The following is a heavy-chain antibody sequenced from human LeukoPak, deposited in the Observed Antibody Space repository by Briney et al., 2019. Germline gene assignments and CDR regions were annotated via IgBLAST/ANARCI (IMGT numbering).Heavy chain of an antibody. CDR2: RRYDGSNK. J-gene: IGHJ4*02. CDR3: AKDRDDILTGCFDY. V-gene: IGHV3-30*02. CDR1: GFTFSSYG. D-gene: IGHD3-9*01. Sequence: QPGGSLSLSCAASGFTFSSYGMHWVRMAPPKGLELVAFRRYDGSNKYYEDSVNGRFTISRDNSKNTLYLQMNSLRAEDTAVYDCAKDRDDILTGCFDYWGQGTLVTVSS.